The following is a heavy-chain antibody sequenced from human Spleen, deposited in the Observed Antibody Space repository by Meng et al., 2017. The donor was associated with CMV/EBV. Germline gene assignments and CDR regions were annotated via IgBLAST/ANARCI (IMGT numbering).Heavy chain of an antibody. CDR3: ASDALGCSAANCYASNRFDP. CDR1: FSSYW. D-gene: IGHD2-2*01. V-gene: IGHV3-74*01. Sequence: FSSYWMHWVRQAPGKGLVWVSRINGDGSTTNYADSVKGRFTISRDNAKNTLYLQMNSLRAEDTAVYYCASDALGCSAANCYASNRFDPWGQGTLVTVSS. CDR2: INGDGSTT. J-gene: IGHJ5*02.